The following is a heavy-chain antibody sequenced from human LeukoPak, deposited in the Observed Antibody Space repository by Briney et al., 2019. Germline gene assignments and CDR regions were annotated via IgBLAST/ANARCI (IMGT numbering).Heavy chain of an antibody. J-gene: IGHJ3*02. CDR3: ASSSPGYYSRDAFDI. V-gene: IGHV3-48*03. Sequence: GGSLRLSCAASGFTFSSYWMSWVRQAPGKGLEWVSYISSSGSTIYYADSVKGRFTISRDNAKNSLYLQMNSLRAEDTAVYYCASSSPGYYSRDAFDIWGQGTMVTVSS. D-gene: IGHD3-22*01. CDR2: ISSSGSTI. CDR1: GFTFSSYW.